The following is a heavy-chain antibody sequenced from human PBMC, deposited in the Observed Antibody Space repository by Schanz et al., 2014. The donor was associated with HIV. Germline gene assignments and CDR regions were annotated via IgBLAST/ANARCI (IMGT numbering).Heavy chain of an antibody. J-gene: IGHJ4*02. D-gene: IGHD1-26*01. Sequence: QVQLVESGGGVVQPGRSLRLSCAASGFTFSRYAMHWVRQPPGKGLDWVAVISFDGSNKYYADSVKGRFTISRDDSRNTLCLQMDSLRAADTAIYYCAGERVGAIDCWGQGTLVTVSS. V-gene: IGHV3-30-3*01. CDR2: ISFDGSNK. CDR3: AGERVGAIDC. CDR1: GFTFSRYA.